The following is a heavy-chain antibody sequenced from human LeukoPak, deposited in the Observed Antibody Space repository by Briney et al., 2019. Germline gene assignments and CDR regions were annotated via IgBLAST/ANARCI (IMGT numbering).Heavy chain of an antibody. D-gene: IGHD5-18*01. V-gene: IGHV4-39*07. CDR3: AEGVQLWLEYFQH. J-gene: IGHJ1*01. CDR1: GGSISSNNYN. CDR2: IYYSGST. Sequence: SETLSLTCTVSGGSISSNNYNWGWIRQPPGKGLEWIGNIYYSGSTYYNPSLKSRVTISVDTSKNQFSLKLSSVTAADTAVYYCAEGVQLWLEYFQHWGQGTLVTVSS.